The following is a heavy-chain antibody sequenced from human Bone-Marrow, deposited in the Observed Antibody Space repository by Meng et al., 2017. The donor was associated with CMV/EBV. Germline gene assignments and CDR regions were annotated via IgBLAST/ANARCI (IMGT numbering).Heavy chain of an antibody. Sequence: GESLKISCAASGFTFSSYAMHWVRQAPGKGLEWVSYISSSGSTIYYADSVKGRFTISRDNAKNSLYLQMNSLRAEDTAVYYCARRLYGSGTLDYWGQGTLVTVSS. CDR3: ARRLYGSGTLDY. CDR1: GFTFSSYA. CDR2: ISSSGSTI. V-gene: IGHV3-48*03. D-gene: IGHD3-10*01. J-gene: IGHJ4*02.